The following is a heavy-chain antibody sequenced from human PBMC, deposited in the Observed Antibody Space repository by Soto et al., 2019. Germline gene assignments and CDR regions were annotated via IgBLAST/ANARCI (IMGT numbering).Heavy chain of an antibody. D-gene: IGHD2-21*02. Sequence: VQLAESGGGLIQPGGSLRLSCAASGFAVSDTYMRWFRQAPGKGLECVSVIYDNGNTYYAESVSGRFTISRDHSKNTLFLKMNTLRTEDTAIYYCARSIGTGDTLQIGDSWGQGTLVTVS. V-gene: IGHV3-53*01. CDR3: ARSIGTGDTLQIGDS. CDR2: IYDNGNT. J-gene: IGHJ4*02. CDR1: GFAVSDTY.